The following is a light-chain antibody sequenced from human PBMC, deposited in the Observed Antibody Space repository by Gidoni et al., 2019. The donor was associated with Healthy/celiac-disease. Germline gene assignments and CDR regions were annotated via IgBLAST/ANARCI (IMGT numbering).Light chain of an antibody. CDR1: QSIGRY. CDR2: AAS. Sequence: DIQMTQSPSSLSASVGDRVTITCRPSQSIGRYLHWYQQKPGKAPKLLIYAASTLKSGVPSRFSGSGSGTDFTLTISSLQPEDFATYYCQQRHSFPLTFGGXTKVEIK. V-gene: IGKV1-39*01. CDR3: QQRHSFPLT. J-gene: IGKJ4*01.